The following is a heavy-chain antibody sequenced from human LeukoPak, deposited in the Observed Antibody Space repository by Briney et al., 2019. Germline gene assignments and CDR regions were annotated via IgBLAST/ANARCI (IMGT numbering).Heavy chain of an antibody. J-gene: IGHJ4*02. CDR1: GFTFSSYV. D-gene: IGHD3-3*01. CDR2: ISSSGSTI. CDR3: ARGYYNFWSGYRAEYYFDY. V-gene: IGHV3-11*04. Sequence: GGSLRLSCAASGFTFSSYVMSWIRQAPGKGLEWVSYISSSGSTIYYADSLKGRFTISRDNAKNSLYLQMNSLRAEDTAVYYCARGYYNFWSGYRAEYYFDYWGQGTLVTVSS.